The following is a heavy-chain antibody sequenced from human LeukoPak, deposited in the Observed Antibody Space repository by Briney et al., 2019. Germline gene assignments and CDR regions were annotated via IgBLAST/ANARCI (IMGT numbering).Heavy chain of an antibody. V-gene: IGHV3-48*01. J-gene: IGHJ6*02. CDR1: GFTFNTYN. D-gene: IGHD1-26*01. CDR2: ISGSSSTV. CDR3: ARDRRVDGMDV. Sequence: GGSLRLSCAASGFTFNTYNMNWVRQAPGKGLQWVSYISGSSSTVFYSDSVKGRFTISRDNGKNSLYLQMNSLRAEDTAVFYCARDRRVDGMDVWGQGTTVTVSS.